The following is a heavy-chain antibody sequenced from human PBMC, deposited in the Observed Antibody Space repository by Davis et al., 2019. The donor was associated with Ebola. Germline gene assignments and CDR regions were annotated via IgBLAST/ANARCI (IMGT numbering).Heavy chain of an antibody. V-gene: IGHV3-48*03. J-gene: IGHJ6*02. Sequence: GESLKISCAASGFTFSSYEMNWVRQAPGKGLEWVSYISHRGTLIYYADSVKGRFTISRDNAKNSLYLQMNSLRDEDTALYYCVRGVVVVASIYGLDVWGQGTTVTVSS. CDR3: VRGVVVVASIYGLDV. CDR2: ISHRGTLI. CDR1: GFTFSSYE. D-gene: IGHD2-15*01.